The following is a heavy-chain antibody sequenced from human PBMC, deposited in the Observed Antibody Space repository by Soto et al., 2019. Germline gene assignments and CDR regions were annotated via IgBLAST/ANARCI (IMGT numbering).Heavy chain of an antibody. D-gene: IGHD3-16*01. CDR2: IPFDGSNK. Sequence: QVQLVESGGGVVQPGRSLRLSCAASGFTFSSYVMHWVRQAPGKGLEWVAVIPFDGSNKYYAESVKGRFTISRDNSKNTLYLQMNSLRAEGTSVYYGVRDGSIMDRVFNYWGQGTLVTVSS. J-gene: IGHJ4*02. V-gene: IGHV3-30-3*01. CDR3: VRDGSIMDRVFNY. CDR1: GFTFSSYV.